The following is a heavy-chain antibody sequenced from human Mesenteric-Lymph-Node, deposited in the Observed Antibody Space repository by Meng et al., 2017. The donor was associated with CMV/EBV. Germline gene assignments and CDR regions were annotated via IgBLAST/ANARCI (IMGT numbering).Heavy chain of an antibody. J-gene: IGHJ4*02. Sequence: SSVRVSCTASGGTFRNYAINWVRPAPGQGLEWMGRLIPIFGIANCAQKFQGRVTITADKSTTTAYMELSSLRSEDTAVYYCGGDDFDYWGQGTLVTVSS. V-gene: IGHV1-69*04. CDR3: GGDDFDY. CDR2: LIPIFGIA. CDR1: GGTFRNYA.